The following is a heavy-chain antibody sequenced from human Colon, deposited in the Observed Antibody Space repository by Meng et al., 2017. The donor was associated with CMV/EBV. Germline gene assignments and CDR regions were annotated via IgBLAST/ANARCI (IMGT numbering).Heavy chain of an antibody. D-gene: IGHD2-2*03. V-gene: IGHV3-48*04. CDR3: ARGGYCSSTSCSDYYYYGMDV. CDR2: ISSSSSTI. J-gene: IGHJ6*02. CDR1: GFTFSSYS. Sequence: GESLRLSCAASGFTFSSYSMNWVRQAPGKGLEWVSYISSSSSTIYYADSVKGRFTISRDNAKNSLYLQMNSLRAEDTAVYYCARGGYCSSTSCSDYYYYGMDVWGQGTTVTVSS.